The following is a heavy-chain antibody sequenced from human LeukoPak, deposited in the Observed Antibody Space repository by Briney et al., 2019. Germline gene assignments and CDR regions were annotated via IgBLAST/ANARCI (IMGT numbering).Heavy chain of an antibody. D-gene: IGHD6-13*01. J-gene: IGHJ4*02. CDR2: INHSGST. Sequence: SETLSLTCAVYGGSFSGYYWSWIRQPPGKGLEWIGEINHSGSTNYNPSLKRRVTISVDTSQNQFSVRLSSVTAADTAVYYCARGRYLTTGGGAAAGFLDYWGQGTLVTVSS. CDR1: GGSFSGYY. CDR3: ARGRYLTTGGGAAAGFLDY. V-gene: IGHV4-34*01.